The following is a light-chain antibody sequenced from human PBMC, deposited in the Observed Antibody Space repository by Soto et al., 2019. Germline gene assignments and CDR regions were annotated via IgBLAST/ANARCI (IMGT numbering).Light chain of an antibody. Sequence: SYELTQPPSVSVSPGQTATITCSGDQLGDKYVCWYQQKPGQAPLLVIYQDRRRASGIPERFSGSNSGNTATLTIRRNQAXXXXXXXCQAWDNSPHVVFGGGTKLTV. J-gene: IGLJ2*01. CDR2: QDR. V-gene: IGLV3-1*01. CDR3: QAWDNSPHVV. CDR1: QLGDKY.